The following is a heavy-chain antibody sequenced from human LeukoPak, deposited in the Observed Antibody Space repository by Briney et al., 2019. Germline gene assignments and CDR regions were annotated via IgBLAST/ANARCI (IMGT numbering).Heavy chain of an antibody. CDR3: ARRTGLGSRYIFDY. V-gene: IGHV4-59*08. Sequence: SETLSLTCTVSGGSISSYYWSWIRQPPGKGLEWIGYIYYTGSTNYNPSLRSRVTISVDTSKNQFSLKLSSVTAADTAVYYCARRTGLGSRYIFDYWGQGMLVTVSS. CDR1: GGSISSYY. CDR2: IYYTGST. J-gene: IGHJ4*02. D-gene: IGHD6-13*01.